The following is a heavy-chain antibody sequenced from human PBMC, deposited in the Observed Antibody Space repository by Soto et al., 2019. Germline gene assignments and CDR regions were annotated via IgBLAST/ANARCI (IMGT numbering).Heavy chain of an antibody. Sequence: QLQLQESGPGLVKPSETLSLTCTVSGGSISSSSYYWGWIRQPPGKGLEWIGSIYYSGSTYYNPSLKRRVTITVDTSMNQFSLKLSSVTAAYTAVYYCASQRIAVAGTFDYWGQGTLVTVSS. CDR1: GGSISSSSYY. CDR2: IYYSGST. J-gene: IGHJ4*02. CDR3: ASQRIAVAGTFDY. D-gene: IGHD6-19*01. V-gene: IGHV4-39*01.